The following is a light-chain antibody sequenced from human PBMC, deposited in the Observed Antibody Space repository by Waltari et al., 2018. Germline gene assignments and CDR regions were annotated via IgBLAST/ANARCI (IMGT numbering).Light chain of an antibody. J-gene: IGKJ2*01. CDR3: MQALQTPIT. CDR1: QSLLHSNGYNY. Sequence: EIVMTQSPLSLPVTPGEPASISCWSNQSLLHSNGYNYLAWYLQKPGQSPQLLIYLGSNRASGVPDRFRGSGSGTDFTLKISRLEAEDIGVFYCMQALQTPITFGQGTKLEI. V-gene: IGKV2-28*01. CDR2: LGS.